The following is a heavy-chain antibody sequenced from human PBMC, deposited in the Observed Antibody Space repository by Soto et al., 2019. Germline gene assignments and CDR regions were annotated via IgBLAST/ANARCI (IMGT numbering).Heavy chain of an antibody. CDR3: ARGDYRYYYYYGMDV. Sequence: ASVKVSCKASGGTFSSYAISWVRQAPGQGLEWMGGIIPIFGTANYAQKFQGRVTITADESTSTAYMELSSLRSEDTAVYYCARGDYRYYYYYGMDVWGQGTTVTVSS. CDR2: IIPIFGTA. CDR1: GGTFSSYA. V-gene: IGHV1-69*13. D-gene: IGHD4-4*01. J-gene: IGHJ6*02.